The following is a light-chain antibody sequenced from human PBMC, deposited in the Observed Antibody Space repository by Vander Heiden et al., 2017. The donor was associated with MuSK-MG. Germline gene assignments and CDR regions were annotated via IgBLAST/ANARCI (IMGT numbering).Light chain of an antibody. J-gene: IGKJ4*01. V-gene: IGKV3-11*01. CDR1: QSISRY. Sequence: ELVLTQFPATLSLSPGERATLPCRASQSISRYSHWYQQKPGKAPRLLIYDVSNRVTGIPARFSGSGSGTDFTLTISSLQPEDFAAYYCQQRNNRRYTFGGGTKVEIK. CDR3: QQRNNRRYT. CDR2: DVS.